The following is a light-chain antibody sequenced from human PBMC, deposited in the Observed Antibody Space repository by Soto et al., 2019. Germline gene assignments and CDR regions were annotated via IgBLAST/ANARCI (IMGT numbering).Light chain of an antibody. CDR2: EVN. Sequence: QSALTQPASVSGSPGQSITISCTGTSSDVGSYNYVSWFQHHPGKAPKLIIYEVNKRPSGISDRFSGSKSGNTASLTISGLRAEDEADYYCCSYAGTTISNVFGTETKLTVL. CDR1: SSDVGSYNY. J-gene: IGLJ1*01. CDR3: CSYAGTTISNV. V-gene: IGLV2-23*02.